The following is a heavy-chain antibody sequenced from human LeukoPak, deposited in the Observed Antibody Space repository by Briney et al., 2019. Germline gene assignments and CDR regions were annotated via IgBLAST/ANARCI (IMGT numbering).Heavy chain of an antibody. CDR3: AKCYLGYSSGWYGGDY. CDR2: ISGSGGST. V-gene: IGHV3-23*01. D-gene: IGHD6-19*01. J-gene: IGHJ4*02. Sequence: PGGSLRPSCAASGFTFSSYAMSWVRQAPGRGLEWVSAISGSGGSTYYADSVKGRFTISRDNSKNTLYLQMNSLRAEDTAVYYCAKCYLGYSSGWYGGDYWGQRTLVTVSS. CDR1: GFTFSSYA.